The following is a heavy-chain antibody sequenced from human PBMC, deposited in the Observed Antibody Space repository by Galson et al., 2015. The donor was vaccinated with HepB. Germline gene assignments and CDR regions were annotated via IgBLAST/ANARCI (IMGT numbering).Heavy chain of an antibody. CDR2: IYYSGST. Sequence: LSLTCTVSGGSISSSSYYWGWIRQPPGKGLEWIGSIYYSGSTYYNPSLKSRVTISVDTSKNHFSLKLSSVTAADTAVYYCARRGYSSGWIWFDPWGQGTLVTVSS. CDR3: ARRGYSSGWIWFDP. D-gene: IGHD6-19*01. J-gene: IGHJ5*02. CDR1: GGSISSSSYY. V-gene: IGHV4-39*01.